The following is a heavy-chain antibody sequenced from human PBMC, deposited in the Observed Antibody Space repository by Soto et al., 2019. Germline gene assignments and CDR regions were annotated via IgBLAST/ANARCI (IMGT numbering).Heavy chain of an antibody. J-gene: IGHJ4*02. CDR1: GFTFSSYG. D-gene: IGHD5-12*01. CDR3: AKLIEWLPAGDY. CDR2: ISYDGSNK. Sequence: QVQLVESGGGVVQPGRSLRLSCAASGFTFSSYGMHWVRQAPGKGLEWVAVISYDGSNKYYADSVKGRFTISRDNSKNTLYLQMNSLRAEDTAVYYCAKLIEWLPAGDYWGQGTLVTVSS. V-gene: IGHV3-30*18.